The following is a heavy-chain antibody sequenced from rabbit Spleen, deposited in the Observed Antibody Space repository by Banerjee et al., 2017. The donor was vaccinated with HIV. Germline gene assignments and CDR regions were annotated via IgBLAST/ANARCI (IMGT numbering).Heavy chain of an antibody. J-gene: IGHJ4*01. V-gene: IGHV1S45*01. D-gene: IGHD8-1*01. CDR2: IAGSSSGFT. CDR1: GFDFSRGYD. Sequence: QEQLVESGGGLVKPGASLTLTCKASGFDFSRGYDMCWVRQAPGKGLEWISCIAGSSSGFTYSATWAKGRFTCSKTSSTTVTLQMTSLTVADTATYFCARDAGSGDYIDAYFNLWGPGTLVTVS. CDR3: ARDAGSGDYIDAYFNL.